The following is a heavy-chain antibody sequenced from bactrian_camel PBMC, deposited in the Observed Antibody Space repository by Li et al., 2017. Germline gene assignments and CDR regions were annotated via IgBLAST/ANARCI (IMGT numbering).Heavy chain of an antibody. Sequence: GGGSVQVGGSLRLSCEASGCAGNCYSMGWFRLVPGKGREGVATLYGDNAMIKYADSAKERFTIARDIAKNRVYLQMNSLKPEDTAMYFCAASHRVTVSLHAEHFESWGQGTQVTVS. D-gene: IGHD3*01. CDR2: LYGDNAMI. J-gene: IGHJ6*01. CDR3: AASHRVTVSLHAEHFES. V-gene: IGHV3S44*01. CDR1: GCAGNCYS.